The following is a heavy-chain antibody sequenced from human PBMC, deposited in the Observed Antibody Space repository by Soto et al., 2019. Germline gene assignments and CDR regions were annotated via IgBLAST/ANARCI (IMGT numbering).Heavy chain of an antibody. J-gene: IGHJ6*02. D-gene: IGHD3-3*01. CDR3: ASSSRYDFPYYGMYV. V-gene: IGHV1-8*01. CDR2: MNPNSGNT. Sequence: GASVKVSCKASGYTFTSYDINWVRQATGQGLEWMGWMNPNSGNTGYAQKFQGRVTMTRNTSISTAYMELSSLRSEDTAVYYCASSSRYDFPYYGMYVWGQGTKVTVSS. CDR1: GYTFTSYD.